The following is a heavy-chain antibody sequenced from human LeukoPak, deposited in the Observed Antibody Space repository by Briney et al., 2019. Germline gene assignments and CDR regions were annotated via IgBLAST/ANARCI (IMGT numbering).Heavy chain of an antibody. Sequence: GESLETSCKGSGYSFSTYWIGWVRPMPGKGLEWMGFIYPGDSDTRYSPSFQGQVTISADKYISSAYLQWSTLKDSDTAMYYCAKVVELATLTGDSYTYSYHMDVWGKGTPVTVSS. CDR2: IYPGDSDT. J-gene: IGHJ6*03. V-gene: IGHV5-51*01. CDR3: AKVVELATLTGDSYTYSYHMDV. D-gene: IGHD5-24*01. CDR1: GYSFSTYW.